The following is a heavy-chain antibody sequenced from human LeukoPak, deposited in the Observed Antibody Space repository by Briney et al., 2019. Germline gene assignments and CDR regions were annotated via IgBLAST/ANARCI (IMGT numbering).Heavy chain of an antibody. D-gene: IGHD3-10*01. Sequence: ASVKVSCKASGYTFTGYYMHWVRQAPGQGLEWMGWINPNSGGTNYAQKFQARVTMTRDTSISTAYMELSRLRSDDTAVYYCARSSGELLSHFDYWGQGTLVTVSS. J-gene: IGHJ4*02. CDR2: INPNSGGT. CDR1: GYTFTGYY. V-gene: IGHV1-2*02. CDR3: ARSSGELLSHFDY.